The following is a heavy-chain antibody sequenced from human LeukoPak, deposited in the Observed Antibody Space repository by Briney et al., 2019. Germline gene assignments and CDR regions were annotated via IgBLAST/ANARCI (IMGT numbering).Heavy chain of an antibody. Sequence: GGSLRLSCAASGFTFSDHYMDWVRQAPGKGLEWVGRSRNKANSYSTEYTASVKGRFTISRDDSKNSVYLQMNSLKIEDTAVYYCAAAGQSVYYVDYWGQGILVTVSS. CDR2: SRNKANSYST. CDR3: AAAGQSVYYVDY. V-gene: IGHV3-72*01. J-gene: IGHJ4*02. CDR1: GFTFSDHY. D-gene: IGHD3-3*01.